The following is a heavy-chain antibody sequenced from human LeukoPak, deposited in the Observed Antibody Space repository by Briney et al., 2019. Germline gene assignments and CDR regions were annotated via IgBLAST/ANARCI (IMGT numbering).Heavy chain of an antibody. D-gene: IGHD2-15*01. V-gene: IGHV4-61*02. CDR2: IYTSGST. CDR1: GGSISSGSYY. CDR3: ATTPNCRGGSCYSRWFDP. J-gene: IGHJ5*02. Sequence: SETLSLTCTVSGGSISSGSYYWSWIRQPAGKGLEWIGRIYTSGSTNYNPSLKSRVTISVDTSKNQFSLKLSSVTAADTAVYYCATTPNCRGGSCYSRWFDPWGQGTLVTVSS.